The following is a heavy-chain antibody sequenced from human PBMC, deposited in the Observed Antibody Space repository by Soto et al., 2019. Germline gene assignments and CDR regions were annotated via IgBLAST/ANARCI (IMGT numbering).Heavy chain of an antibody. D-gene: IGHD3-9*01. Sequence: ASVKVSCKASGYTFTSYAMHWVRQAPGQRLEWMGWINAGNGNTKYSQKFQGRVTITRDTSASTAYMELSSLRSEDTAVYYCARVFLTGYSNYFDYWGQGTLVTVSS. CDR1: GYTFTSYA. CDR3: ARVFLTGYSNYFDY. V-gene: IGHV1-3*01. CDR2: INAGNGNT. J-gene: IGHJ4*02.